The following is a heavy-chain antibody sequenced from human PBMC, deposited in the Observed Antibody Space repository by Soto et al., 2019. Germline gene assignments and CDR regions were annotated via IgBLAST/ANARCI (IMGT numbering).Heavy chain of an antibody. Sequence: GGSLRLSCAASGFTFSSYRMHWVRQAPGKGLVWVSRINSDGSSTSYADSVKDRFTISRDNAKNTLYLQMNSLRAEDTAVYYCARVNYYGSGSYYPIYYYYYGMDVWGQGTTVTVSS. D-gene: IGHD3-10*01. CDR3: ARVNYYGSGSYYPIYYYYYGMDV. V-gene: IGHV3-74*01. J-gene: IGHJ6*02. CDR1: GFTFSSYR. CDR2: INSDGSST.